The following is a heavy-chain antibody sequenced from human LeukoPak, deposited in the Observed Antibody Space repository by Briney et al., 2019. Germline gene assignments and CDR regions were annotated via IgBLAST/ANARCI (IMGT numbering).Heavy chain of an antibody. J-gene: IGHJ5*02. Sequence: ASVKVSCKASGYTFTSYAMHWVRQAPGQRLEWMGWINAGNGNTKYSQKFQGRVTITRDTSASTAYMELSSLRSEDTAVYYCARDGELLWFGELVWFDPWGQGTLVTVSS. CDR3: ARDGELLWFGELVWFDP. CDR1: GYTFTSYA. CDR2: INAGNGNT. V-gene: IGHV1-3*01. D-gene: IGHD3-10*01.